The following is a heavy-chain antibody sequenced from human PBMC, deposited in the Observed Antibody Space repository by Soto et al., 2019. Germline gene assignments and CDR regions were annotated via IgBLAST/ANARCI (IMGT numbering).Heavy chain of an antibody. CDR2: IYHSGTT. V-gene: IGHV4-31*03. D-gene: IGHD3-10*01. Sequence: PSETLSLTCTVSGGSLSSGGYYWSWIRQHPGKGLEWIGYIYHSGTTYYNPSLKSRVTISVDTSKNQFSLKLTSVTATDTAIYFCARLIPRTGNWFDPWGQGTLVTVSS. CDR1: GGSLSSGGYY. J-gene: IGHJ5*02. CDR3: ARLIPRTGNWFDP.